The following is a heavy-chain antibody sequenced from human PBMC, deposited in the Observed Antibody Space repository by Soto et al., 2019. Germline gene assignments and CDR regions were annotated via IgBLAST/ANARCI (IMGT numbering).Heavy chain of an antibody. Sequence: GGSLRLSCAASGFTFSSYAMSWVRQAPGKGLEWVSAISGSGGSTNYADSVKGRFTISRDNSKNTLYLQMNSLRAEDTAVYYCSGSSGDRPFDYWGQGTLVTVS. D-gene: IGHD6-6*01. J-gene: IGHJ4*02. CDR3: SGSSGDRPFDY. CDR1: GFTFSSYA. V-gene: IGHV3-23*01. CDR2: ISGSGGST.